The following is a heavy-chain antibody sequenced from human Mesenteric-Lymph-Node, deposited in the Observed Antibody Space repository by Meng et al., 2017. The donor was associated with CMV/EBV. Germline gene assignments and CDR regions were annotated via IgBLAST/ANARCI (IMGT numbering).Heavy chain of an antibody. Sequence: GESLKISCAGTGFIFSDYSMNWVRQAPGKGLEWVSYLSGSSYTVYYADSVKGRFTISRDNVKNSLYLQMNSLRAEDTTVYYCARDPSYSSCSDVWGQGTTVTVSS. CDR3: ARDPSYSSCSDV. CDR1: GFIFSDYS. J-gene: IGHJ6*02. V-gene: IGHV3-48*04. CDR2: LSGSSYTV. D-gene: IGHD6-13*01.